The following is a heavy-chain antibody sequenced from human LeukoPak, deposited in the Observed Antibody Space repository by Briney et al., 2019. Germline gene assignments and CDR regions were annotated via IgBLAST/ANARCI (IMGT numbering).Heavy chain of an antibody. V-gene: IGHV3-43*02. CDR1: GFTFDDYA. D-gene: IGHD1-26*01. Sequence: GGSLRLSCAASGFTFDDYAMHWVRQGPGKSLEWVSLINENGDIAYYGDSVRGRFTVSRDNAKNSLYLQMNSLTTEDTALYYCAMARWEPNFDYWGQGTLVTVSS. CDR3: AMARWEPNFDY. CDR2: INENGDIA. J-gene: IGHJ4*02.